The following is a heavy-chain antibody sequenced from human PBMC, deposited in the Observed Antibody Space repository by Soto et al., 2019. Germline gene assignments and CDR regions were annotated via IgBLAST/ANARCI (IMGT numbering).Heavy chain of an antibody. D-gene: IGHD4-4*01. CDR3: ARLADYSNYYYYMDV. J-gene: IGHJ6*03. CDR2: MNPNSGNT. V-gene: IGHV1-8*01. Sequence: ASVKVSCKASGYTFTSYDINWVRQATGQGLEWMGWMNPNSGNTGYAQKFQGRVTMTRNTSISTAYMELSSLRSEDTAVYYCARLADYSNYYYYMDVWGKGTTVTVSS. CDR1: GYTFTSYD.